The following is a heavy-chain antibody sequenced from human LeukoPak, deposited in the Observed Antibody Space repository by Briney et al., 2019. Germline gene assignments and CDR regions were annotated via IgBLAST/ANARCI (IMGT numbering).Heavy chain of an antibody. Sequence: TGGSLRLSCAASGFTFSSYAMHWVRQAPGKGLEYVSAISSNGGSTYYANSVKGRFTISRDNSKNTLYVQMNSLRAEDTAVYYCAKGKDYYLDYWGQGTLVTVSS. CDR2: ISSNGGST. CDR1: GFTFSSYA. D-gene: IGHD3-10*01. CDR3: AKGKDYYLDY. V-gene: IGHV3-64*01. J-gene: IGHJ4*02.